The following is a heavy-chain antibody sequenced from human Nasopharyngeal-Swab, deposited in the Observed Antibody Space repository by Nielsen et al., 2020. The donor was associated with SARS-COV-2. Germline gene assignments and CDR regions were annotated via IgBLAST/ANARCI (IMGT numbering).Heavy chain of an antibody. CDR2: IGAAVGT. Sequence: GVLKISCAASGFPLSSNDMHCVRLPRGKGLEWVSAIGAAVGTYYPDSVKGRFTISRENAKNSLYLQMNSLRAEDTAIYYCVKGMPQSGGMDVWGKGTTVSVSS. J-gene: IGHJ6*03. V-gene: IGHV3-13*01. D-gene: IGHD2-2*01. CDR3: VKGMPQSGGMDV. CDR1: GFPLSSND.